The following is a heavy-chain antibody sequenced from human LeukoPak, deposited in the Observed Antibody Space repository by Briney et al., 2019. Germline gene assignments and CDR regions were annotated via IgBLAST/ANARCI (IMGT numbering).Heavy chain of an antibody. J-gene: IGHJ4*02. V-gene: IGHV3-64*01. D-gene: IGHD6-19*01. CDR3: ARGSIAVAGRAVSYFDY. Sequence: QSGGSLRLSCAASGFTFSSYAMHWVRQAPGKGLEYVSAISSNGGSTYYANSVKGRFTISRDNSKNTLYLQMGSLRAEDMAVYYCARGSIAVAGRAVSYFDYWGQGTLVTVSS. CDR1: GFTFSSYA. CDR2: ISSNGGST.